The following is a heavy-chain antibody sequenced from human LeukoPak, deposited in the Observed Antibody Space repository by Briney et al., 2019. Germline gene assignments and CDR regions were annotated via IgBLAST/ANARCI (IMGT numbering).Heavy chain of an antibody. CDR1: GFSLNTRGVG. J-gene: IGHJ4*02. D-gene: IGHD3-22*01. Sequence: SGPTLVNPTQTLTVTCTFSGFSLNTRGVGVGWIRQPPGRALEWLALIYWDDDRRYSPSLKSRLTITKDTSKNQVVLTMTNMDPVDTATYFCAHRKDYYDSSVFDNWGQGTLVTVSS. CDR3: AHRKDYYDSSVFDN. V-gene: IGHV2-5*02. CDR2: IYWDDDR.